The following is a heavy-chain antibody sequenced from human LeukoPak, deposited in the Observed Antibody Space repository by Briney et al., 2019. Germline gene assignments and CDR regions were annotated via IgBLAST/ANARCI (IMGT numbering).Heavy chain of an antibody. V-gene: IGHV1-18*01. CDR2: ISAYNGNT. J-gene: IGHJ4*02. Sequence: GASVKVSCKASGYTFTSYGISWVRQAPGQGLEWMGWISAYNGNTNYAQKLQGRVTMTTDTSTSTAYMELRSLRSDDTAVYYCARATARGLSSWYGQYYFDYWGQGTLVTVSS. CDR1: GYTFTSYG. CDR3: ARATARGLSSWYGQYYFDY. D-gene: IGHD6-13*01.